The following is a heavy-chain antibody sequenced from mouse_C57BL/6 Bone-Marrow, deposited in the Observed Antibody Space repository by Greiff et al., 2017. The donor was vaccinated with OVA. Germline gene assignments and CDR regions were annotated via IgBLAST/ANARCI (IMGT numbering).Heavy chain of an antibody. V-gene: IGHV1-4*01. CDR1: GYTFTSYT. Sequence: VQLVESGAELARPGASVKMSCKASGYTFTSYTMHWVKQRPGQGLEWIGYINPSSGYTKYNQKFKDKATLTADKSSSTAYMQLSSLTSEDSAVYYCARCTAQATYFDYWGQGTTLTVSS. CDR3: ARCTAQATYFDY. J-gene: IGHJ2*01. CDR2: INPSSGYT. D-gene: IGHD3-2*02.